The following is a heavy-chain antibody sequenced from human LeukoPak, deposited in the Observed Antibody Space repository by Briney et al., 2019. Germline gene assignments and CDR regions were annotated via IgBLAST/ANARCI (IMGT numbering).Heavy chain of an antibody. CDR1: GGSFSGYY. CDR3: ARAYYYDSSGYPAY. V-gene: IGHV4-34*01. Sequence: KTSETLSLTCAVYGGSFSGYYWSWIRQPPGKGLEWIGEINHSGSTNYNPSLKSRVTISVDTSKNQFSLKLSSVTAADTAVYYCARAYYYDSSGYPAYWGQGTLDTVSS. D-gene: IGHD3-22*01. J-gene: IGHJ4*02. CDR2: INHSGST.